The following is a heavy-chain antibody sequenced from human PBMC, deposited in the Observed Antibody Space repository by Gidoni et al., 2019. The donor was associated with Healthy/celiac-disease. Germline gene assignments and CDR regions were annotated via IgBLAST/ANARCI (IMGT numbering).Heavy chain of an antibody. CDR3: AKDQLPYYGSGSYTDAFDI. Sequence: EVQLLESGGGLVQPGGSLRLSCAASGFTFRSYAMNWVRQAPGKGLEWVSGISGSITTSYYADSVKGRVTISRDNSKNTLYLQMNSLRAEDTAVYYCAKDQLPYYGSGSYTDAFDIWGQGTTVTVSS. V-gene: IGHV3-23*01. J-gene: IGHJ3*02. CDR2: ISGSITTS. D-gene: IGHD3-10*01. CDR1: GFTFRSYA.